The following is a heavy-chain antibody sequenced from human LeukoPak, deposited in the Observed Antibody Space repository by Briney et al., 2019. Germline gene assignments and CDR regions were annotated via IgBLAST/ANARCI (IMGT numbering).Heavy chain of an antibody. CDR2: IWYDGSNK. Sequence: GRSLRLSCAASGFTFSSYGMHWVRQAPGKGLEWVAVIWYDGSNKYYADSVKGRFTISRDNSKNTLYLQMNSLRAEDTVVYYCASLGVAVGGYWGQGTLVTVSS. CDR3: ASLGVAVGGY. V-gene: IGHV3-33*01. CDR1: GFTFSSYG. J-gene: IGHJ4*02. D-gene: IGHD6-19*01.